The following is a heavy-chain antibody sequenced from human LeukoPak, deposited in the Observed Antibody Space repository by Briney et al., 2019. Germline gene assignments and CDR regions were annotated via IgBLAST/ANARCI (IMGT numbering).Heavy chain of an antibody. D-gene: IGHD3-9*01. CDR3: ARVYDILTGSPYNWFDP. Sequence: GESLKISCKGSGYSFTSYWIGWVRQMPGKGLEWMGIIHPGDSDTRYSPSFQGQVTISADKSISTAHLQWSSLKASDTAMYYCARVYDILTGSPYNWFDPWGQGTLVTVSS. CDR1: GYSFTSYW. J-gene: IGHJ5*02. V-gene: IGHV5-51*01. CDR2: IHPGDSDT.